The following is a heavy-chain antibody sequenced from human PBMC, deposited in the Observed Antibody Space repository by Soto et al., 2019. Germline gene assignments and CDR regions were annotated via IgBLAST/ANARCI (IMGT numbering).Heavy chain of an antibody. D-gene: IGHD1-1*01. CDR1: GGAIANYY. V-gene: IGHV4-59*01. CDR2: VYYSGST. Sequence: SETLSLTCSVSGGAIANYYWSWTRQPPGKGLEWIGYVYYSGSTNYNPSLKSRVTMSVDTSRNLFSLKLTSVTAADTAMYYCARNLRAYNLRNWFEPWCQGTLVTVYS. J-gene: IGHJ5*01. CDR3: ARNLRAYNLRNWFEP.